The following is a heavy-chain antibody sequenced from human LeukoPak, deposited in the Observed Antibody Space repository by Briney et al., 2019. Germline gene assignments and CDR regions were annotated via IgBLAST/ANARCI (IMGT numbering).Heavy chain of an antibody. CDR1: GYTFTSHD. CDR2: MNPNSGNT. CDR3: ARLHSSSWYLYYFDY. J-gene: IGHJ4*02. Sequence: GASVKVSCKASGYTFTSHDINWVRQATGQGLEWMGWMNPNSGNTGYAQKFQGRVTITRNTSISTAYMELSSLRSEDTAVYYCARLHSSSWYLYYFDYWGQGTLVTVSS. D-gene: IGHD6-13*01. V-gene: IGHV1-8*03.